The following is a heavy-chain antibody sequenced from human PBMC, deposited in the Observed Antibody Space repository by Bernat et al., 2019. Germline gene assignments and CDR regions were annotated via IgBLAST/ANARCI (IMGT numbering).Heavy chain of an antibody. CDR3: TGGGGAAHIDY. J-gene: IGHJ4*02. V-gene: IGHV1-2*02. CDR2: ISPNSAGT. D-gene: IGHD3-16*01. CDR1: GYTFTISN. Sequence: QVQMVQSGAEVKETGASVKVSCTAFGYTFTISNFHWVRQAPGQGVAWRGWISPNSAGTNYAQKFQDRVTMTRDTSIRTIYMELHGLTSADTALYYCTGGGGAAHIDYWGRGTLVTVAS.